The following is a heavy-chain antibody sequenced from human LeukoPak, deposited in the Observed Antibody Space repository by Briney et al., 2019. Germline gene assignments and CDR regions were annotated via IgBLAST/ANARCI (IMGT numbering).Heavy chain of an antibody. J-gene: IGHJ4*02. CDR2: ISGSGGST. CDR1: GFTFSSYA. D-gene: IGHD1-26*01. V-gene: IGHV3-23*01. Sequence: GGSLRLSCAASGFTFSSYAMSWVRQAPGKGLEWVSAISGSGGSTYYADSVKGRFTISRDNSKNTLYLQMNSLRAEDTAVYYCAKFRILGATTHANYFDYWGQGTLVTVSS. CDR3: AKFRILGATTHANYFDY.